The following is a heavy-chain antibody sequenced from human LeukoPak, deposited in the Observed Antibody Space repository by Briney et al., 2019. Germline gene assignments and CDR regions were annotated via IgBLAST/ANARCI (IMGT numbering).Heavy chain of an antibody. D-gene: IGHD4-4*01. J-gene: IGHJ6*02. V-gene: IGHV5-51*01. CDR3: ARHMTTVTFHYYGMDV. Sequence: GGSLKTSLKGSGYSFTSYWIGWVRPMPGKGPGWIGIIYPGDSDTRYSPPFQGQVTISADKSISTAYLQWSSLKASDTAMYYCARHMTTVTFHYYGMDVWGQGTTVTVSS. CDR2: IYPGDSDT. CDR1: GYSFTSYW.